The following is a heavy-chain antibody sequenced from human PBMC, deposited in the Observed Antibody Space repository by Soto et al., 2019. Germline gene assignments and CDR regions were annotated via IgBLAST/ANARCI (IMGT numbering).Heavy chain of an antibody. J-gene: IGHJ4*02. D-gene: IGHD3-22*01. V-gene: IGHV4-59*01. CDR2: IYYSGST. Sequence: SETLSLTCTVSGGSISSYYWSWIRQPPGKGLEWIGYIYYSGSTNYNPSLKSRVTISVDTSKNQSSLKLSSVTAADTAVYYCARLSGYYYSDYWGRGTLVTVSS. CDR1: GGSISSYY. CDR3: ARLSGYYYSDY.